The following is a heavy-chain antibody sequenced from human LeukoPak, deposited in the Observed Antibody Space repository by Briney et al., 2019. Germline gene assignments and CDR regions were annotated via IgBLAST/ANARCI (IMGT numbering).Heavy chain of an antibody. V-gene: IGHV4-59*01. CDR3: ARGRAAAADYYYYYYYMDV. D-gene: IGHD6-13*01. Sequence: KSSETLSLTCTVSGGSISSYYWSWIRQPPGKGLEWIGYIYYSGSTNYNPSLKSRVTISVDTSKNQFSLKLSSVTAADTAVYYCARGRAAAADYYYYYYYMDVWGKGTTVTVSS. J-gene: IGHJ6*03. CDR1: GGSISSYY. CDR2: IYYSGST.